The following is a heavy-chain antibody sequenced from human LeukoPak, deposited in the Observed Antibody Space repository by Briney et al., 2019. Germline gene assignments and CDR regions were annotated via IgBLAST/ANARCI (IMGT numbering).Heavy chain of an antibody. V-gene: IGHV1-46*01. CDR2: ISPSGGDT. Sequence: ASVKVSCKASGYTFTRYYLYWVRQAPGQGLEWMGLISPSGGDTNYAQKFQGRVTMTSDTSTSTVYVELSSLRSEDTAMYYCARKQMVGSRDYWGQGTLVTVSS. D-gene: IGHD6-13*01. J-gene: IGHJ4*02. CDR3: ARKQMVGSRDY. CDR1: GYTFTRYY.